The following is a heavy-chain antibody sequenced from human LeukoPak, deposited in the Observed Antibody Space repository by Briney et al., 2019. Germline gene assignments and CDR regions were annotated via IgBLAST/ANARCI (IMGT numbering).Heavy chain of an antibody. CDR1: GGSISSYY. D-gene: IGHD6-19*01. Sequence: SGTLSLTCTVSGGSISSYYWSWIRQPPGKGLEWIGYIYYSGSTNYNPSLKSRVTISVDTSKNQFSLKLSSVTAADTAVYYCARVGGWTGWFDPWGQGTLVTVSS. J-gene: IGHJ5*02. V-gene: IGHV4-59*01. CDR3: ARVGGWTGWFDP. CDR2: IYYSGST.